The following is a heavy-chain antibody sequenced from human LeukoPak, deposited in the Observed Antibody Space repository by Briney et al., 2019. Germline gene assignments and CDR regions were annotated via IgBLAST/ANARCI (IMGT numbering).Heavy chain of an antibody. V-gene: IGHV4-39*01. D-gene: IGHD6-19*01. CDR1: GGSISSSSYY. CDR2: IYYSGST. J-gene: IGHJ4*02. CDR3: ARHLDGVAGVYFDY. Sequence: SETLSLTCTVSGGSISSSSYYWGWIRQPPGKGLEWIGSIYYSGSTYYNPSLKSRVTISVDTSKNQSSLKLSSVTAADTAVYYCARHLDGVAGVYFDYWGQGTLVTVSS.